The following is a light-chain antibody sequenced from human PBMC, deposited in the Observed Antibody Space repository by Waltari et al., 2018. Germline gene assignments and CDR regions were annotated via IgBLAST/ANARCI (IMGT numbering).Light chain of an antibody. V-gene: IGKV4-1*01. CDR3: QQYYSSPIT. Sequence: DIVMTQSPDSLAVSLGERATINCKSSQSVLYSSNNKNYLAWYQQKPGQPPQLLIYRASTRESGVPYRFSGSGSGTDFTLTISSLQAEDVAVYYCQQYYSSPITFGQGTRLEIK. CDR2: RAS. J-gene: IGKJ5*01. CDR1: QSVLYSSNNKNY.